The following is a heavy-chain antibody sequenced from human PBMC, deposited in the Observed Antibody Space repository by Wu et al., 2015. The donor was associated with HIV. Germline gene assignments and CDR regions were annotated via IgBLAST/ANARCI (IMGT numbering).Heavy chain of an antibody. D-gene: IGHD6-13*01. J-gene: IGHJ3*02. Sequence: QVQLVQSGAEVKKPGASVKVSCKASGYTFTSYYMHWVRQAPGQGLEWMGIINPSGGSTSYAQKFQGRVTMTRDTSTSTVYMELSSLRSEDTAVYYCARGFAGAQQLVDAFDIWGQGTMVTVSS. V-gene: IGHV1-46*01. CDR1: GYTFTSYY. CDR2: INPSGGST. CDR3: ARGFAGAQQLVDAFDI.